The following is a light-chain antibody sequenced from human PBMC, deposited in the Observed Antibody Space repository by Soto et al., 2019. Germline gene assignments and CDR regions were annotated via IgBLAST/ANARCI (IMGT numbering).Light chain of an antibody. V-gene: IGKV3-20*01. Sequence: EVVLTQSPGTLSLSPGEGATLSCRASQSIISSYLAWYQHKPGQAPRLLIYGVSSRATGVPDRFSGSGSGTDFTLTISRLEPEDFAVYYCQQYNNWPPWTFGQGTKVDIK. J-gene: IGKJ1*01. CDR3: QQYNNWPPWT. CDR2: GVS. CDR1: QSIISSY.